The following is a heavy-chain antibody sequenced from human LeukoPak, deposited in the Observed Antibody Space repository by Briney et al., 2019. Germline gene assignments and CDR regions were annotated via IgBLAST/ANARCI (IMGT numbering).Heavy chain of an antibody. CDR1: GYTFTSYY. D-gene: IGHD1-14*01. Sequence: ASVKVSCKASGYTFTSYYMHWVRQAPGQGLEWMGIINPSGGSTSYAQKFQGRATMTRDTSTSTVYMELSSLRSEDTAVYYCARDMSDRYYFDYWGQGTLVTVSS. CDR3: ARDMSDRYYFDY. V-gene: IGHV1-46*01. J-gene: IGHJ4*02. CDR2: INPSGGST.